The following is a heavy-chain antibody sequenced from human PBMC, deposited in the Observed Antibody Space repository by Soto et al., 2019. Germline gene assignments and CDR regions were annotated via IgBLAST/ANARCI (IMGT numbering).Heavy chain of an antibody. CDR1: GYTFTNYG. D-gene: IGHD6-13*01. CDR2: ISAYNGNT. Sequence: ASVKVSCKASGYTFTNYGINWVRQAPGQGLEWMGWISAYNGNTNYAQKLQGRVTMTTDTSTTTAYMELRSLRSDDTAVYYCARGRDDRSWSRAEYFQRWGQGTLVTVS. V-gene: IGHV1-18*01. J-gene: IGHJ1*01. CDR3: ARGRDDRSWSRAEYFQR.